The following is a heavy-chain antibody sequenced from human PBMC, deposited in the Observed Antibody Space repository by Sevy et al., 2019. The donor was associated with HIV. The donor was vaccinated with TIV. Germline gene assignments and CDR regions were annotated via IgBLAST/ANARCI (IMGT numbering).Heavy chain of an antibody. CDR1: GYAFNSYV. V-gene: IGHV1-18*01. D-gene: IGHD1-26*01. CDR2: ISGYNGDT. Sequence: ASVKVSCKASGYAFNSYVITWVRQAPGQGLEWMGKISGYNGDTKYGQKFQGRVTMTTDPSTSTAYMELRSLKSDDTAVYYCAGAPSGSQGLGQYFQHWGQGTLVTVSS. CDR3: AGAPSGSQGLGQYFQH. J-gene: IGHJ1*01.